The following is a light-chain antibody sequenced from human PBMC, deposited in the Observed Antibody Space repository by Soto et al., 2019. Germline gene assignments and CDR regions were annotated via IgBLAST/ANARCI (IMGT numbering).Light chain of an antibody. J-gene: IGKJ1*01. Sequence: EIVLTQSPGTLSLSAGERATLSCRASQSVSSNYLAWYQQKPGQAPRLLIYGASNSAAGIPDRFSGSGSGTDFTLTISSLEPEDFAVYYCQEYGSSRTFGQGTKVEIE. V-gene: IGKV3-20*01. CDR2: GAS. CDR3: QEYGSSRT. CDR1: QSVSSNY.